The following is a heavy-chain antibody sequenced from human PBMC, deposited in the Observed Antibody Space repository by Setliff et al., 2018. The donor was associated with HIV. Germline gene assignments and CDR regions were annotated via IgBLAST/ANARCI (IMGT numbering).Heavy chain of an antibody. J-gene: IGHJ5*02. CDR1: GYSFINYA. CDR2: INTQTGSP. V-gene: IGHV7-4-1*02. Sequence: SVKVSCKASGYSFINYAMNWVRQAPGQGLEWMGWINTQTGSPTYAQAFTGRFVFSVDTSVTTAYLQISGLKADDTAIYYCARALYGDYGGDVNWLDPWGQGTLVTVSS. CDR3: ARALYGDYGGDVNWLDP. D-gene: IGHD4-17*01.